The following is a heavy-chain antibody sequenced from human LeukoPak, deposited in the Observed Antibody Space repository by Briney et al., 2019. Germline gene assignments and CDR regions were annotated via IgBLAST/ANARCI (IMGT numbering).Heavy chain of an antibody. D-gene: IGHD1-26*01. CDR2: IIPIFGTT. Sequence: APVKVSCKASGGTFSSYAISWVRQAPGQGLEWMGGIIPIFGTTNYAQKFQDRVTITADKSTSTAYMELSSLRSEDTAVYYCARVVGFYMDVWGKGTTVTVSS. CDR3: ARVVGFYMDV. CDR1: GGTFSSYA. J-gene: IGHJ6*03. V-gene: IGHV1-69*06.